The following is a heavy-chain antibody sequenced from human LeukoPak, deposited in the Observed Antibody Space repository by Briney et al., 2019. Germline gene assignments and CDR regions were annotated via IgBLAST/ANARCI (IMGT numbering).Heavy chain of an antibody. CDR2: INHSGST. Sequence: SETLSLTCAVYGGSFSGYYWSWIRQPPGKGLEWIGEINHSGSTNYNPSLKSRVTISVDTSKNQFSLKLSSVTAADTAVYYCAREAARGRQWLVHGGFDYWGQGTLVTVSS. D-gene: IGHD6-19*01. J-gene: IGHJ4*02. CDR3: AREAARGRQWLVHGGFDY. CDR1: GGSFSGYY. V-gene: IGHV4-34*01.